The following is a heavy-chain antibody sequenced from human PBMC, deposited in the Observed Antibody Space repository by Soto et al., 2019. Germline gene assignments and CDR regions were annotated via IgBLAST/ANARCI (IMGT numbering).Heavy chain of an antibody. CDR1: GFTFNTYA. D-gene: IGHD3-10*01. CDR3: AKGKGSGIYVDYYYYMDV. CDR2: VSTSGAAI. J-gene: IGHJ6*03. V-gene: IGHV3-23*01. Sequence: GGSLRLSCAASGFTFNTYAMGWVRQAPGKGLEWVSTVSTSGAAIYYAESVKGRFTISRDNSKNTLSLQMNSLRAEDTALYYCAKGKGSGIYVDYYYYMDVWGKGTTVTVSS.